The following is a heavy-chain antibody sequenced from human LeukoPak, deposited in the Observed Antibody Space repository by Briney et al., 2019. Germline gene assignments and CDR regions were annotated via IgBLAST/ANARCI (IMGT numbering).Heavy chain of an antibody. J-gene: IGHJ5*02. Sequence: PSETLSLTCAVYGGFFSGYYWSWIRQPPGKGLEWIGEINHSGSTNYNPSLKSRVTISVDTSKNQFSLKLSSVTAADTAVYYCARVRNEDIVVVPAAKPGNWFGPWGQGTLVTVSS. V-gene: IGHV4-34*01. CDR3: ARVRNEDIVVVPAAKPGNWFGP. D-gene: IGHD2-2*02. CDR1: GGFFSGYY. CDR2: INHSGST.